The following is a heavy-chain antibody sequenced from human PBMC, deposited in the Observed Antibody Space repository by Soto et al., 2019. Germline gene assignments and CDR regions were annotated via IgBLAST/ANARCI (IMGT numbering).Heavy chain of an antibody. V-gene: IGHV5-51*01. CDR3: ASRKLHGGGGSCYGTNDLDD. D-gene: IGHD2-21*01. CDR2: VFPGDSQT. CDR1: GYTFTNYW. J-gene: IGHJ4*02. Sequence: GESLKISCQVSGYTFTNYWVAWVRQLPGKGLEWMGIVFPGDSQTTYGPSFEGQVTFSADQSTSTAFLQWNRLRASDTGVYFGASRKLHGGGGSCYGTNDLDDGGQG.